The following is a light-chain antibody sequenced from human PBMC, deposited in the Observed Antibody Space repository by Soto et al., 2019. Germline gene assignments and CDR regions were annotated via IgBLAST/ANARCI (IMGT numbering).Light chain of an antibody. CDR1: SSDVGGYNY. CDR2: EVS. Sequence: QSVLTQPASVSGSPGQSITISCTGTSSDVGGYNYVSWYQQHPGKAPKLMIYEVSNRPSGVSSRFSGSKSGNTASLTISGLQAEDEADYYCSSYTSISTLVFGGGTKVTVL. V-gene: IGLV2-14*01. CDR3: SSYTSISTLV. J-gene: IGLJ3*02.